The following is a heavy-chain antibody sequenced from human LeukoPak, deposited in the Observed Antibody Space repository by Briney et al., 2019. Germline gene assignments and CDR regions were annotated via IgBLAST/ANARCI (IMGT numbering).Heavy chain of an antibody. CDR1: GFTFDDYA. V-gene: IGHV3-9*01. J-gene: IGHJ4*02. CDR2: ISWNSGSI. Sequence: GRSLRLSCAASGFTFDDYAMHWVRQAPGKGLEWVSGISWNSGSIGYADSVKGRFTISRDNAKNSLYLQMNSLRAEDTALYYCAKVGIGDYYYDSSGYYAFDYWGQGTLVTVSS. D-gene: IGHD3-22*01. CDR3: AKVGIGDYYYDSSGYYAFDY.